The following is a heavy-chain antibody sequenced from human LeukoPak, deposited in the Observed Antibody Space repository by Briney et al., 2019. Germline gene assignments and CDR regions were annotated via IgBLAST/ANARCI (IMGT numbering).Heavy chain of an antibody. Sequence: SVKVSCKASGGTFSSYAISWVRQAPGQGLEWMGGIIPIFGTANYAQKFQGRVTITADESTSIAYMELSSLRSEDTAVYYCARVTLATKFYYYYGMDVWGQGTTVTVSS. D-gene: IGHD5-12*01. V-gene: IGHV1-69*13. CDR3: ARVTLATKFYYYYGMDV. J-gene: IGHJ6*02. CDR1: GGTFSSYA. CDR2: IIPIFGTA.